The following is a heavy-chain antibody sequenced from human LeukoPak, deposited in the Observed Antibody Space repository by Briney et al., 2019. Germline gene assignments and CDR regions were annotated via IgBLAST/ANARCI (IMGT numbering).Heavy chain of an antibody. CDR3: AKDIYGDYVFYYFDY. Sequence: GRSLRLSCAASGFTFDDYAMHWVRQAPGKGLEWVSGISWNSGSIGYADSVKGRFTISRDNAKSSLYLQMNSLRAEDTALYYCAKDIYGDYVFYYFDYWGQGTLVTVSS. D-gene: IGHD4-17*01. CDR1: GFTFDDYA. CDR2: ISWNSGSI. V-gene: IGHV3-9*01. J-gene: IGHJ4*02.